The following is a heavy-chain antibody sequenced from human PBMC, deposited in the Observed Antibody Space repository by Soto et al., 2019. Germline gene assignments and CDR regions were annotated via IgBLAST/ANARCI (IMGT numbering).Heavy chain of an antibody. CDR3: ARSYYDSTGFAVDP. J-gene: IGHJ5*02. Sequence: SETLSLTCTVAGASISTGYRNWIRQPPGKGLEWIGFMYFGGSFNYNPSLTSRATISVETSKNQFSMKMTSVTAADTAVYYCARSYYDSTGFAVDPWGQGTLVTVSS. V-gene: IGHV4-59*08. D-gene: IGHD3-22*01. CDR1: GASISTGY. CDR2: MYFGGSF.